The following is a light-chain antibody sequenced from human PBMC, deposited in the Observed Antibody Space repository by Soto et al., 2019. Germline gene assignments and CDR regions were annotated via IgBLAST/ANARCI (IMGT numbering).Light chain of an antibody. Sequence: QSVLTQPASVSGSPVQSITICCIGTSSDVGSSDLVSWYQQHPDTAPKLLIYGASKRPSGVSNRFSGSKSGNTASLTISGLQAEDEADYYCCSYASTSPYVFGTGTKVTVL. CDR1: SSDVGSSDL. CDR2: GAS. J-gene: IGLJ1*01. CDR3: CSYASTSPYV. V-gene: IGLV2-23*01.